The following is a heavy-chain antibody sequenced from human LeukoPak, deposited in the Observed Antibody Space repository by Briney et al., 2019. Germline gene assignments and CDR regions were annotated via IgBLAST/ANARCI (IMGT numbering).Heavy chain of an antibody. Sequence: GGSLRLSCAASGFTFSSYSMNWVRQAPGKGVEWVSSISSSSSYIYYADSVKGRFTISRDNAKNSLYLQMNSLRAEDTAVYYCAKREGGGNDPDSDYWDQGTLVTVSS. CDR2: ISSSSSYI. J-gene: IGHJ4*02. CDR1: GFTFSSYS. D-gene: IGHD3-16*01. CDR3: AKREGGGNDPDSDY. V-gene: IGHV3-21*04.